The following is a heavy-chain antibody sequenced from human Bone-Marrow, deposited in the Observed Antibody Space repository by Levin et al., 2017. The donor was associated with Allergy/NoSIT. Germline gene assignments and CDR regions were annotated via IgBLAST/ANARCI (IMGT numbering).Heavy chain of an antibody. V-gene: IGHV2-5*02. J-gene: IGHJ3*02. CDR2: IFWDDDT. CDR1: GFSLTPSGVG. D-gene: IGHD6-19*01. CDR3: AHFRHDVQEWLSRGVGVRPFDM. Sequence: SGPTLVKPTQTLTLTCTFSGFSLTPSGVGVGWIRQPPGKALEWLALIFWDDDTRYSPSQRSRLTVRKDTSKNEVVLTITHTDPLDTGTYYCAHFRHDVQEWLSRGVGVRPFDMWGPGTLVTVSS.